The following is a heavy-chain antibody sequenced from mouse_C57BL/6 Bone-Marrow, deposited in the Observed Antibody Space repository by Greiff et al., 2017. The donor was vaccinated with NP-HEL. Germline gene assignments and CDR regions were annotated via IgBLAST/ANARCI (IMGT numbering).Heavy chain of an antibody. CDR2: IYPGSGNT. D-gene: IGHD4-1*01. V-gene: IGHV1-76*01. CDR3: AREARTGTSY. CDR1: GYTFTDYY. J-gene: IGHJ2*01. Sequence: QVQLQQSGAELVRPGASVKLSCKASGYTFTDYYINWVKQRPGQGLEWIARIYPGSGNTYYNEKFKGKATLTAEKSSSTAYMQLSSLTSEDSAVYFCAREARTGTSYWGQGTTLTVSS.